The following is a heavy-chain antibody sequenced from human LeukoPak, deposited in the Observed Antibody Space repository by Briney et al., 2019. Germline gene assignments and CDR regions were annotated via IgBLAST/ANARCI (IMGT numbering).Heavy chain of an antibody. CDR3: ARNSKAQGLRGDPLFNWFDP. J-gene: IGHJ5*02. D-gene: IGHD3-10*01. Sequence: LGASVKVSCKASGYTFTSYGISWVRQAPGQGLEWMGWISAYNGNTNYAQKFQGRVTITADESTSTAYMELSSLRSEDTAVYYCARNSKAQGLRGDPLFNWFDPWGQGTLVTVSS. CDR1: GYTFTSYG. V-gene: IGHV1-18*01. CDR2: ISAYNGNT.